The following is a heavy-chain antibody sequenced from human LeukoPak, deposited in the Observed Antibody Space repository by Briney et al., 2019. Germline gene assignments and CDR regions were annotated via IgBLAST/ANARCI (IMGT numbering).Heavy chain of an antibody. Sequence: PGGSLRLSCAASGFTFSSHVMHWVRQAPGKGLEWVAVILFDGNNKYYADSVKGRFTISRDNSKNTLYLQMNSLRAEDTAVYYCAKDFSNWNYVYLGDWGQGTLVTVSS. J-gene: IGHJ4*02. V-gene: IGHV3-30*04. CDR2: ILFDGNNK. CDR1: GFTFSSHV. D-gene: IGHD1-7*01. CDR3: AKDFSNWNYVYLGD.